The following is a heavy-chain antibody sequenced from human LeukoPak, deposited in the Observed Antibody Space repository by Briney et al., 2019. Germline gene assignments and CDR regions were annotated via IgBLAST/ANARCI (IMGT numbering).Heavy chain of an antibody. D-gene: IGHD3-10*01. V-gene: IGHV3-48*04. J-gene: IGHJ4*02. CDR3: AGVPGSHAYFDY. CDR1: GFTFSSYS. Sequence: GGSLRLSCAGSGFTFSSYSMSWVRQAPGKGLEWVSYITSSSVTIYYVDSVEGRFTISRDNAKNSLYLQMNSLRAEDTAVYYCAGVPGSHAYFDYWGQGTLVTVSS. CDR2: ITSSSVTI.